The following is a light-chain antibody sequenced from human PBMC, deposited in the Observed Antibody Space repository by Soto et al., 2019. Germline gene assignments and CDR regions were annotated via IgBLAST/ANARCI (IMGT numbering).Light chain of an antibody. J-gene: IGKJ2*01. CDR3: QQSYSIPYT. V-gene: IGKV1-39*01. CDR2: AAS. Sequence: DIPMTQSPSSLSASEGDRVTITCRASQSISKHLNWYQQKPGKAPKLLIYAASSLQSGVPSRFSGNESGTDLTLTISSLQPEDFATYYCQQSYSIPYTFGQGTKLEIK. CDR1: QSISKH.